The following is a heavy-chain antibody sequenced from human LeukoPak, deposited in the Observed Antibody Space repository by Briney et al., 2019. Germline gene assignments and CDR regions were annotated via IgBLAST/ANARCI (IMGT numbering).Heavy chain of an antibody. V-gene: IGHV1-2*02. J-gene: IGHJ4*02. CDR2: MNPNSGGT. CDR1: GYTFTSYD. CDR3: AREVVGGYYEVDY. D-gene: IGHD1-26*01. Sequence: GASVKVSCKASGYTFTSYDINWVRQATGQGLEWMGWMNPNSGGTNYAQKFQGRVTMTRDTSISTAYMELSRLRSDDTAVYYCAREVVGGYYEVDYWGQGTLVTVPS.